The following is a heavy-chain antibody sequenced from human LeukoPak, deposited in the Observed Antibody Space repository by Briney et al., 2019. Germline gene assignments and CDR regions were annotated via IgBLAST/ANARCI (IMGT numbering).Heavy chain of an antibody. Sequence: QPGGSLRLSCAASGFTFSDYSMNWVRQAPGKGLEWISYISSSSNSIYYADSVEGRFTISRDHSKNTLYLQMNSLRAEDTAVYYCARTGFLSGLEVPFDFWGQGTLVTVSS. CDR1: GFTFSDYS. J-gene: IGHJ4*02. D-gene: IGHD7-27*01. CDR3: ARTGFLSGLEVPFDF. V-gene: IGHV3-48*01. CDR2: ISSSSNSI.